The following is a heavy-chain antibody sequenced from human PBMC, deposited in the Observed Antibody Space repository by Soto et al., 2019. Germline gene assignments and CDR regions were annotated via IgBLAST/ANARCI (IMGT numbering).Heavy chain of an antibody. Sequence: PSETLSLTCSVSGAPISGFYWSWIRQSPGKGLEWIGHIYYSGSTNYNPSLKSRVSISLNTSKNQFSLNLSSVTAADTAVYYCARRRDGYTGVWFDPWGQGTLVTVS. V-gene: IGHV4-59*01. CDR3: ARRRDGYTGVWFDP. CDR2: IYYSGST. CDR1: GAPISGFY. D-gene: IGHD5-12*01. J-gene: IGHJ5*02.